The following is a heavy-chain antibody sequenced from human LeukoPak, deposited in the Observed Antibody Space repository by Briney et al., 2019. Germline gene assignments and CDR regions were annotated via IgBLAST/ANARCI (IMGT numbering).Heavy chain of an antibody. CDR1: GYTFTSYG. CDR3: ARDALGYGSGSPYY. D-gene: IGHD3-10*01. V-gene: IGHV1-18*01. CDR2: ISGYNGNT. J-gene: IGHJ4*02. Sequence: GASVKVSCKASGYTFTSYGISWVRQAPGQGLEWMAWISGYNGNTNYAQKVQGRVTMTTDTSTNTAYMELRSLRSDDTAVYYCARDALGYGSGSPYYWGQGTLVTVSS.